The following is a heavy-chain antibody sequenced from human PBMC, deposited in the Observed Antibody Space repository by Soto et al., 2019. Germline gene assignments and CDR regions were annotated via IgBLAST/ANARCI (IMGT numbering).Heavy chain of an antibody. Sequence: EEQVVESGGGLVKPGGSLRLSCVGSGFIFSNAWMNWVRQAPGKGLEWVGRLRSNAVGEPTDYAAPVKGRFTIAKDDSKNMVFLPMNSRRAEDTTLYFSTTVGYLGSAYHWGQGTLVTVSS. D-gene: IGHD1-26*01. J-gene: IGHJ5*02. V-gene: IGHV3-15*07. CDR2: LRSNAVGEPT. CDR3: TTVGYLGSAYH. CDR1: GFIFSNAW.